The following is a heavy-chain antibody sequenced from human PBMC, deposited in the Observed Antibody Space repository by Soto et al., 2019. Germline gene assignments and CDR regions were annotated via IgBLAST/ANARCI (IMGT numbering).Heavy chain of an antibody. D-gene: IGHD2-8*01. V-gene: IGHV4-39*01. Sequence: SQTLSLTCTVSGGSVSNSNYYWGWIRQSPGKGLEWIGSVYYRGRSYSKSSVKSRVTISVDTSKNQFSLNLNSVTASDTAVYFCVSQRTSVLTQAYFDYWGPGALVTVSS. CDR3: VSQRTSVLTQAYFDY. J-gene: IGHJ4*02. CDR2: VYYRGRS. CDR1: GGSVSNSNYY.